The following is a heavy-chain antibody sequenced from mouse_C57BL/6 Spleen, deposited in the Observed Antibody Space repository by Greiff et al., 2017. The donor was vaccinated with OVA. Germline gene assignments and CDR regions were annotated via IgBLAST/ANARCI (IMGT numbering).Heavy chain of an antibody. CDR2: ISAGGSYT. V-gene: IGHV5-4*03. CDR1: GFTFSSYA. Sequence: EVKLMESGGGLVKPGGSLKLSCAASGFTFSSYAMSWVSQTPEQRLEWVATISAGGSYTYYPANVKGRFTISRDNAKNNLYLQMSTLTSEDTALEYCARNSYGSTNAMEDWGQGITVT. D-gene: IGHD1-1*01. J-gene: IGHJ4*01. CDR3: ARNSYGSTNAMED.